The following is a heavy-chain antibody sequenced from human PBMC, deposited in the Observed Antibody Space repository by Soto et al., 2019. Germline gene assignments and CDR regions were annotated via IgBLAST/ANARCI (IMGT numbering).Heavy chain of an antibody. CDR1: GGSISSSNW. J-gene: IGHJ4*02. CDR2: IYHSGST. V-gene: IGHV4-4*02. D-gene: IGHD3-22*01. Sequence: QVQLQESGPGLVKPSGTLSLTCAVSGGSISSSNWWSWVRQPPGKGLEWIGEIYHSGSTNYNPSLKSRVTISVDKSKNQFSLKLSSVTAADTAVYYCARGERYYYGSSGYPLGYWGQGTLVTVSS. CDR3: ARGERYYYGSSGYPLGY.